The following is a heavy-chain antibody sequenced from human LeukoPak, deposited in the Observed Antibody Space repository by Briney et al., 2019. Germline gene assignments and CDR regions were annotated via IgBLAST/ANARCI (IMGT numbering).Heavy chain of an antibody. CDR2: IKQDGSEK. CDR3: ARAHTGYCTNGVCYRYYFDY. J-gene: IGHJ4*02. CDR1: GFTFSDYY. V-gene: IGHV3-7*01. Sequence: GGSLRLSCAASGFTFSDYYMSWIRQAPGKGLEWVANIKQDGSEKYYVDSVKGRFTISRDNAKNSLYLQMNSLRAEDTAVYYCARAHTGYCTNGVCYRYYFDYWGQGTLVTVSS. D-gene: IGHD2-8*01.